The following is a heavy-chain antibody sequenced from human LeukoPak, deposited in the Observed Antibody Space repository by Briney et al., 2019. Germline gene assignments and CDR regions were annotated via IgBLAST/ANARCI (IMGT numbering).Heavy chain of an antibody. CDR3: ARDLRRSSGFDY. CDR1: GYTFTSYG. D-gene: IGHD6-19*01. Sequence: ASVNVSCKASGYTFTSYGISWVRQAPGQGLEWMGRISAYNGNTNYAQKLQGRVTMTTDTSTSTVYMELRSLRSDDTAVYYCARDLRRSSGFDYWGQGTLVTVSS. CDR2: ISAYNGNT. V-gene: IGHV1-18*01. J-gene: IGHJ4*02.